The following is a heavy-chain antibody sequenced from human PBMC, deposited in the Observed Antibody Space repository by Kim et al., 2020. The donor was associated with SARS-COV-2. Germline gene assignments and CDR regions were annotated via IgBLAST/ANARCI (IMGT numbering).Heavy chain of an antibody. CDR2: ISYDGSNK. D-gene: IGHD6-13*01. CDR1: GFTFSSYG. J-gene: IGHJ6*02. Sequence: GGSLRLSCAASGFTFSSYGMHWVRQAPGKGLEWVAVISYDGSNKYYADSVKGRFTISIDNSKDTLYLQMNSLRAEDTAVYYCAKESRAAAAGYYYYYGRDVWGQGTSVTGSS. V-gene: IGHV3-30*18. CDR3: AKESRAAAAGYYYYYGRDV.